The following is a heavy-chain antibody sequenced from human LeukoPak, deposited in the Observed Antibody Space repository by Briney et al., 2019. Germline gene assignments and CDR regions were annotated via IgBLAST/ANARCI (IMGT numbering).Heavy chain of an antibody. CDR3: ARGRTRSDYYDSSGYSTDYYYMDV. Sequence: SETLSLTCAVYGGSFSGYYWSWIRQPPGKGLEWIGEINHSGSTNYNPSLKSRVTISVDTSKNQFSLKLSSVTAADTAVYYCARGRTRSDYYDSSGYSTDYYYMDVWGKGTTVTVSS. J-gene: IGHJ6*03. D-gene: IGHD3-22*01. CDR2: INHSGST. CDR1: GGSFSGYY. V-gene: IGHV4-34*01.